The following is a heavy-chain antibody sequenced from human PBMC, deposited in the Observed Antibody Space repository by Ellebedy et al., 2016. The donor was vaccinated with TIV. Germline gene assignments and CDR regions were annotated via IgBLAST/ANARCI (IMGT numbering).Heavy chain of an antibody. J-gene: IGHJ4*02. V-gene: IGHV1-8*01. Sequence: SVKVSCXASGYTFTSYDINWVRQATGQGLEWMGWMNPNSGNTGYAQKFQGRVTMTRDTSISTAYMELSRLRSDDTAVYYCARAGGYYDSSGPRQFDYWGEGTLVTVSS. CDR1: GYTFTSYD. D-gene: IGHD3-22*01. CDR3: ARAGGYYDSSGPRQFDY. CDR2: MNPNSGNT.